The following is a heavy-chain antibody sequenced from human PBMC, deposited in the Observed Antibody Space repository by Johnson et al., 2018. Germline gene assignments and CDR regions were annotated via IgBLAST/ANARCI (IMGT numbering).Heavy chain of an antibody. CDR2: IWYDGNNK. CDR1: GFTFKKFG. J-gene: IGHJ6*02. Sequence: QVQLQESGGGVVQPGRSLRLSCAASGFTFKKFGMHWVRQAPGKGLEWVAVIWYDGNNKYYADSVKGRFTISRDNSKNTLYLQMNSLRVEDTAVYYGARPIVGAGTGPYAMDVWGQGTTVTVSS. D-gene: IGHD1-26*01. V-gene: IGHV3-33*01. CDR3: ARPIVGAGTGPYAMDV.